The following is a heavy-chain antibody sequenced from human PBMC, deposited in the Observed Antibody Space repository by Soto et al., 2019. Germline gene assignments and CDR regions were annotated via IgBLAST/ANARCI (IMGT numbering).Heavy chain of an antibody. CDR2: ISAYNGNT. CDR1: GYTFTNHG. D-gene: IGHD3-9*01. Sequence: GASVKVSCKASGYTFTNHGINWVRQAPGQGLEWMRWISAYNGNTNYAQKLQGRVTMTTDTSTSTAYMELRSLRSDDTAVYYCAREEYYDILTGYSYYYYGMDVWGQGTTVTVSS. CDR3: AREEYYDILTGYSYYYYGMDV. V-gene: IGHV1-18*01. J-gene: IGHJ6*02.